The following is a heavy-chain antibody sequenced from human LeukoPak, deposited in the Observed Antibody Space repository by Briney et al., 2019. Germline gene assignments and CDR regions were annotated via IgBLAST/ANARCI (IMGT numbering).Heavy chain of an antibody. CDR3: ARFSGSTGTFDY. Sequence: ASVKVSCKASGYTFTSYDINWVRQATGQGLEWMGWMNPNSGNTGYAQKFQGRVTITRNTSISTAYMELSSLRSEDTAVYYCARFSGSTGTFDYWGQGTLVTVSS. CDR2: MNPNSGNT. V-gene: IGHV1-8*03. J-gene: IGHJ4*02. D-gene: IGHD1-26*01. CDR1: GYTFTSYD.